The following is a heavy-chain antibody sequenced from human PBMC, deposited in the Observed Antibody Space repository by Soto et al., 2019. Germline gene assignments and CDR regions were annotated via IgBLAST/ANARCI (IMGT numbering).Heavy chain of an antibody. V-gene: IGHV3-9*01. CDR3: ATWHEREHAYDV. J-gene: IGHJ3*01. CDR2: ITWNSRVL. CDR1: GLNFDDFA. D-gene: IGHD1-1*01. Sequence: EVQLVESGGRLVQPGRSLRLSCVGTGLNFDDFAMHWVRQAPGKGLEWVSGITWNSRVLAYADSVKGRFTTSSDSSKTTVYLQMNGLRPDDTAVYYCATWHEREHAYDVWGQGTTVTVSS.